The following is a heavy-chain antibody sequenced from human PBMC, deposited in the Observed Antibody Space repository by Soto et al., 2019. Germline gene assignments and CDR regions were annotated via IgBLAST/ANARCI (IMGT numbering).Heavy chain of an antibody. V-gene: IGHV4-4*02. D-gene: IGHD6-19*01. CDR3: ARDRSVAGGGVCDY. CDR1: GGSISSSNW. CDR2: IYHSGST. Sequence: QVQLQESGPGLVKPSGTLSLTCAVSGGSISSSNWWSWVRQPPGKWLEWIGEIYHSGSTNYNPSLTGRVTISVDKSKNQFSLKLSSVTAADTAVYYCARDRSVAGGGVCDYWGQGTLVTVSS. J-gene: IGHJ4*02.